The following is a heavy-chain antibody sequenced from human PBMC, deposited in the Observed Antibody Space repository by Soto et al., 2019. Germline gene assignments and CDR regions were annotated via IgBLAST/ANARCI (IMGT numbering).Heavy chain of an antibody. D-gene: IGHD3-3*01. CDR3: ARDRSTDFGLDV. Sequence: LRLSSAACRVTVNDYVVSWVLQIPGKGLEWVSSISDGGERTDYRDSVRGRFTISRDNARFTLHLQMNSLRVDDTATYFCARDRSTDFGLDVWGQGTTVTVSS. V-gene: IGHV3-23*01. CDR1: RVTVNDYV. CDR2: ISDGGERT. J-gene: IGHJ6*02.